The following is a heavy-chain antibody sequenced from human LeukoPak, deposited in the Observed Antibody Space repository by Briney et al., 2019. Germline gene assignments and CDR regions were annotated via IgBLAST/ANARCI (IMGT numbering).Heavy chain of an antibody. J-gene: IGHJ4*02. CDR2: INSSGYT. CDR3: ARDRWGSGFFDY. CDR1: GGSISDSY. D-gene: IGHD6-19*01. V-gene: IGHV4-4*07. Sequence: SETLSLTCTVSGGSISDSYWNYIRQPAGKGLEWIGRINSSGYTNYNPSLKSRVTMSVDTSKNQFSLNLTSVTAADTAMYYCARDRWGSGFFDYWGQGILVTVSS.